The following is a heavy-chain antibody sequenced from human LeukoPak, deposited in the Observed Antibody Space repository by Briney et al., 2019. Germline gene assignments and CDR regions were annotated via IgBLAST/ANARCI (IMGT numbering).Heavy chain of an antibody. J-gene: IGHJ4*02. CDR2: MNPNTGDT. D-gene: IGHD1-26*01. Sequence: ASVRVSCKASGYTFTVYDINWVRQATGQGLEWMGWMNPNTGDTGHAQKFQGRVTMTRNTSIDTAYMELSGLRSEDTAVYYCTRGSLSGSSRDYWGQGILVTVS. V-gene: IGHV1-8*01. CDR1: GYTFTVYD. CDR3: TRGSLSGSSRDY.